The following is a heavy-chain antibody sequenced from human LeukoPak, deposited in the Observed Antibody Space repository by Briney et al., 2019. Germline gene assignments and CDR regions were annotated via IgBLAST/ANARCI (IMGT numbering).Heavy chain of an antibody. Sequence: GGSLRLSCAASGFTFSSYAMSWVRQAPGKGLEWVSAISGSGGSTYYADSVKGRFTISRDNAKNSLYLQMNSLRAEDTALYYCAKGHIAVAGTPYFDYWGQGTLVTVSS. CDR2: ISGSGGST. CDR1: GFTFSSYA. V-gene: IGHV3-23*01. J-gene: IGHJ4*02. CDR3: AKGHIAVAGTPYFDY. D-gene: IGHD6-19*01.